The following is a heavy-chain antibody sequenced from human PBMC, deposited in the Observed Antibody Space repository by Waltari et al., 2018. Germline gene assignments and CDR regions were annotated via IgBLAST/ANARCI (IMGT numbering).Heavy chain of an antibody. CDR2: IIPIFGTA. Sequence: QVQLVQSGAEVKKPGSSVKVSCKASGGPFSSYAISWVRRAPGQGLEWMGGIIPIFGTANYAQKFQGRVTITADESTSTAYMELSSLRSEDTAVYYCARALSRWLQSKGSFDYWGQGTLVTVSS. CDR3: ARALSRWLQSKGSFDY. J-gene: IGHJ4*02. V-gene: IGHV1-69*12. CDR1: GGPFSSYA. D-gene: IGHD3-10*01.